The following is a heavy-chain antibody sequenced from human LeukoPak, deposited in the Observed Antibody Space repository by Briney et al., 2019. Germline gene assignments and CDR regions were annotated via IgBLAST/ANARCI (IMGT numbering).Heavy chain of an antibody. CDR1: GYSFTSYW. CDR2: IYPGDSDT. V-gene: IGHV5-51*01. D-gene: IGHD5-12*01. CDR3: ATQDIVATINAFDI. Sequence: GESLKISCQGSGYSFTSYWIGWVRQMPGKGLEWMGIIYPGDSDTRYSPSFQGQVTISADKSISTAHLQWSSLKASDTAMYYCATQDIVATINAFDIWGQGTMVTVSS. J-gene: IGHJ3*02.